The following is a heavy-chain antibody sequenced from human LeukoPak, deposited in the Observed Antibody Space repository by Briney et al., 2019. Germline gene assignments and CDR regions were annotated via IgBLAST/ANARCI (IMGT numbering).Heavy chain of an antibody. D-gene: IGHD3-22*01. CDR2: IKQDGSEK. CDR1: GFTFSSYW. J-gene: IGHJ4*02. Sequence: GGSLRLSCAASGFTFSSYWMSWVRQAPGKGLEWVANIKQDGSEKYYVDSVKGRFTISRDNAKNSLYLQMNSLRAEDTAVYYCARAGGDYYDSSGFGKGDYWGQGTLVTVSS. V-gene: IGHV3-7*01. CDR3: ARAGGDYYDSSGFGKGDY.